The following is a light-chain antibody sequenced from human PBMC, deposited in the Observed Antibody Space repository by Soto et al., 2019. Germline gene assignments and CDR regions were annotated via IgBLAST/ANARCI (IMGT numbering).Light chain of an antibody. Sequence: QPVRTHLPSGTGAAGQSVTISCNGSSSNIGAGYDVHWYQQLPGTAPKLLIYGNSNRPSGAPDRFYGSKSGTSASLAITGLHAEDEADYYCQSYDRSLSGSNVFGTGTKVTVL. CDR1: SSNIGAGYD. J-gene: IGLJ1*01. CDR3: QSYDRSLSGSNV. CDR2: GNS. V-gene: IGLV1-40*01.